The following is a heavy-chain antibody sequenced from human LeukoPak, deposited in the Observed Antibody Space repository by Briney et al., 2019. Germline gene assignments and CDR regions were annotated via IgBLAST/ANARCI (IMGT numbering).Heavy chain of an antibody. Sequence: GGSLRLSCAASGFTVSSNYMSWVRQAPGKGLEWVSVIYSGGSTYYADSVKGRFTISRDNAKNSLSLQMNGMRAEDTAVYYCARDYYGSSGYLQWGQGTLVTVSS. CDR1: GFTVSSNY. V-gene: IGHV3-53*01. D-gene: IGHD3-22*01. CDR3: ARDYYGSSGYLQ. CDR2: IYSGGST. J-gene: IGHJ4*02.